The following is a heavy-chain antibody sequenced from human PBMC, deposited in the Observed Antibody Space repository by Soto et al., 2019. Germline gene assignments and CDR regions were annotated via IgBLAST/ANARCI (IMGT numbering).Heavy chain of an antibody. J-gene: IGHJ4*02. V-gene: IGHV4-59*08. CDR3: ARKVWGSYRYYDY. Sequence: SETLSLTCTVSGGPISSYYWSWIRQPPGKGLEWIGYIYYSGSTNYNPSLKSRVTISVDTSKNQFSLKLSSVTAADTAVYYCARKVWGSYRYYDYWGQGTLVTVSS. D-gene: IGHD3-16*02. CDR2: IYYSGST. CDR1: GGPISSYY.